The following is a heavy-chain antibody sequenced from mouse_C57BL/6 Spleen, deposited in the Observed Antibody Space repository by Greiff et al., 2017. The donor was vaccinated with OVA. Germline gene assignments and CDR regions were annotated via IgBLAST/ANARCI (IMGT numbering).Heavy chain of an antibody. CDR3: AGRYGSSSYWYFDV. CDR1: GYTFTSYW. Sequence: QVQLQQPGTDLVKPGASVKLSCKASGYTFTSYWMHWVKQRPGQGLEWIGNINPSNGGTNYNEKFKSKATLTVDTSSSTAYMQLSSLTSEDSAVYYCAGRYGSSSYWYFDVWGTGTTVTVSS. V-gene: IGHV1-53*01. J-gene: IGHJ1*03. D-gene: IGHD1-1*01. CDR2: INPSNGGT.